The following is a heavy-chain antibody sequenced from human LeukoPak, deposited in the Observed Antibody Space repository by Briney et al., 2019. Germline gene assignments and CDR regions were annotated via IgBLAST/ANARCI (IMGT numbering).Heavy chain of an antibody. CDR1: GFSFNMFP. Sequence: GGSLRLSCAASGFSFNMFPMHWVRQAPGKGLECVAVISHDGNNKYYADSVNGRFTISRDNSKNTLFLQMNSLRTEDTAIYHCARGGNWGYFDYWGQGTLVTVSS. D-gene: IGHD7-27*01. J-gene: IGHJ4*02. CDR3: ARGGNWGYFDY. V-gene: IGHV3-30*04. CDR2: ISHDGNNK.